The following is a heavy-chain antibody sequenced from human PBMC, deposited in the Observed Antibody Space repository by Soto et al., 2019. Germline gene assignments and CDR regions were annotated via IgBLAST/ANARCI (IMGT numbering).Heavy chain of an antibody. D-gene: IGHD3-22*01. J-gene: IGHJ4*02. CDR2: IIPLFGTT. V-gene: IGHV1-69*12. CDR3: ATSPHSYDTSGYLDY. CDR1: GGTFSNYA. Sequence: QVQLVQSGAEVKKPGSSVTVSCRASGGTFSNYAINWVRQAPGQGLEWMAGIIPLFGTTNYAQKFQGRVTITADESTSTAYMELTSLRSEDTAVFSCATSPHSYDTSGYLDYWGQGTLVTVSS.